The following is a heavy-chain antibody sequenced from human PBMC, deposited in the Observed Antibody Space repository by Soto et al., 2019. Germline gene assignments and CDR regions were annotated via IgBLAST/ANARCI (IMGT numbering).Heavy chain of an antibody. J-gene: IGHJ4*02. CDR3: AKGARYYDLPH. Sequence: PGGSLRLSCAASGFTFSSYGMSWVRQTPGRGLEWVSGVSYSGDDTYYADSVKGRFTISRDNSKNTLYLQLNSQRAEDTVLYYSAKGARYYDLPHWGQGTLVTVS. V-gene: IGHV3-23*01. D-gene: IGHD3-3*01. CDR2: VSYSGDDT. CDR1: GFTFSSYG.